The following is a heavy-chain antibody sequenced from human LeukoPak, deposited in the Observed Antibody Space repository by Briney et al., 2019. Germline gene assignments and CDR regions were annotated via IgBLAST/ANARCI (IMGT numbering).Heavy chain of an antibody. J-gene: IGHJ4*02. Sequence: GRSLRLSCAASGFTFSSYAMHWVRQAPGKGLEWVAVISYDGSNKYYADSVKGRFTISRDNSKNTLYLQMNSLRAEDTAVYYCARVYGDGYNTGDNYFDYGGQGTLVTVSS. CDR2: ISYDGSNK. V-gene: IGHV3-30*01. CDR1: GFTFSSYA. D-gene: IGHD5-24*01. CDR3: ARVYGDGYNTGDNYFDY.